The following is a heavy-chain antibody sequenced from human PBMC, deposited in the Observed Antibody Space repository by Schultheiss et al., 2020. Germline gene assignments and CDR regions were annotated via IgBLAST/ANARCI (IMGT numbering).Heavy chain of an antibody. CDR3: AATETTWIQLWLFDY. J-gene: IGHJ4*02. D-gene: IGHD5-18*01. Sequence: SETLSLTCTVSGASIRNYYWSWIRQPPGKGLEWIGYIYYSGSTNYNPSLKSRVTISVDTSKNQFSLKLSSVTAADTAVYYCAATETTWIQLWLFDYWGQGTLVTVSS. V-gene: IGHV4-59*08. CDR2: IYYSGST. CDR1: GASIRNYY.